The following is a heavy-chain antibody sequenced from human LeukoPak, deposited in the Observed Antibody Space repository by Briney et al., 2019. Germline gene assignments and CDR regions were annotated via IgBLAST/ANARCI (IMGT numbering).Heavy chain of an antibody. V-gene: IGHV3-66*01. CDR3: ATYSSSGGGLED. J-gene: IGHJ4*02. CDR2: LYSGGST. CDR1: GFTLSSSF. Sequence: GGSLTLSCAASGFTLSSSFMSWVRQPPGKGLEWVSVLYSGGSTSHSDSVKGRFTISRDNSKNTLYLQTNSLTAEDTDVYYCATYSSSGGGLEDCGRGTVVTVSS. D-gene: IGHD6-13*01.